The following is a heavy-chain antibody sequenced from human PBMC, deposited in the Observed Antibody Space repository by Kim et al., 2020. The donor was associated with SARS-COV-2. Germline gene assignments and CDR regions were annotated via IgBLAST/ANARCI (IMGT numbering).Heavy chain of an antibody. V-gene: IGHV3-15*01. J-gene: IGHJ4*02. D-gene: IGHD3-10*01. CDR3: TTGGSGSYNRYYFDY. Sequence: APVKGRFTISRDDSKNTLYLQMNSLKTEDTAVYYCTTGGSGSYNRYYFDYWGQGTLVTVSS.